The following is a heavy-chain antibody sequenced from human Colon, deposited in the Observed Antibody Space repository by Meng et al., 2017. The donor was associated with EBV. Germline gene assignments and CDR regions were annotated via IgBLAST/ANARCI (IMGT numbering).Heavy chain of an antibody. Sequence: QITLKESGPTLVKPTPTLPLTFPFSGFSLNTSGLGVGWIRQPPGKALEWLALIYWDDDKRYSPSLKSRLTVTKITSKNQVVLTMTNMDPVDTATYYCAHSDPLEMSACFDYWGQGTLVTVSS. D-gene: IGHD5-24*01. CDR3: AHSDPLEMSACFDY. CDR1: GFSLNTSGLG. CDR2: IYWDDDK. V-gene: IGHV2-5*02. J-gene: IGHJ4*02.